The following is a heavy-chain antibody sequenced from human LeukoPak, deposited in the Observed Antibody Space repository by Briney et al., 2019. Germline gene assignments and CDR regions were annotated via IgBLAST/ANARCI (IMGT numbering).Heavy chain of an antibody. D-gene: IGHD4-17*01. CDR1: GFTFSTYW. V-gene: IGHV3-74*01. CDR3: AMSTVTTSWYFDL. CDR2: IYSDGSST. Sequence: PGGSLRLSCAASGFTFSTYWMHWFRQAPGKGLVWVSRIYSDGSSTSYADSVKGRFTISRDNAKNTLFLQMNSLGAEDTAVYYCAMSTVTTSWYFDLWGRGTLVTVSS. J-gene: IGHJ2*01.